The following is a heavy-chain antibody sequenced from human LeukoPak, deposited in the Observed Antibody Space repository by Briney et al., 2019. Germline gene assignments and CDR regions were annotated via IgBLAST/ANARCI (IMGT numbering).Heavy chain of an antibody. CDR3: ARQLYVSGSYYAPMDV. V-gene: IGHV4-39*01. CDR2: IFYSGST. CDR1: SGSISTSNYY. D-gene: IGHD3-10*01. J-gene: IGHJ6*03. Sequence: PSETLSLTCTVSSGSISTSNYYWGWVRQPPGKALEWIGNIFYSGSTYYSPSLKSRLTISVDTSKNQFSLKLSSVTAADTAVYFCARQLYVSGSYYAPMDVWGKGTTVTISS.